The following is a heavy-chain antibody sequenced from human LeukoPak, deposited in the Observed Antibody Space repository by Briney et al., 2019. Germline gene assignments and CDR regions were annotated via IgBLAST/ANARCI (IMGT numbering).Heavy chain of an antibody. V-gene: IGHV3-21*06. CDR3: ASQSYGLFAY. D-gene: IGHD4-17*01. CDR2: IDSSGGYM. CDR1: GFTFNTYS. Sequence: GGSLRLSCEASGFTFNTYSMNWARQAPGKGLEWVSSIDSSGGYMFYADSVKGRFIISRDNAKDSLYLQMNSLRPDDTAVYYCASQSYGLFAYWGQGTLVTVSS. J-gene: IGHJ4*02.